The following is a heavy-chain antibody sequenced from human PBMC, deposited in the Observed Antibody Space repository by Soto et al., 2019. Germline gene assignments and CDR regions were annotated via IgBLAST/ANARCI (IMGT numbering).Heavy chain of an antibody. J-gene: IGHJ6*02. CDR2: IIPIFGTA. CDR1: GGTFSSYA. D-gene: IGHD2-2*01. Sequence: QVQLVQSGAEVKKPGSSVKVSCKASGGTFSSYAISWVRQAPGQGLEWMGGIIPIFGTANYAQKFQGRVTITADASTSTAYMELSSLRSGDTAVYYCARQGYCISTSCYGDYYGMDVWGQGTTVTVSS. V-gene: IGHV1-69*12. CDR3: ARQGYCISTSCYGDYYGMDV.